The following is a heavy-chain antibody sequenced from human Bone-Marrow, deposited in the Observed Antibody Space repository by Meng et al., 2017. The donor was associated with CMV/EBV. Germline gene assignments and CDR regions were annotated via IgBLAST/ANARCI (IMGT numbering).Heavy chain of an antibody. CDR2: IYYSGST. D-gene: IGHD5-24*01. J-gene: IGHJ4*02. V-gene: IGHV4-59*01. Sequence: SETLSLTCTVSGGSISSYYWSWIRQPPGKGLEWIGYIYYSGSTNYNPSLKSRVTISVDTSKNQFSLKLSSVTAVDTAVYYCARGGLGGWPMDYWGQGTLVTVSS. CDR3: ARGGLGGWPMDY. CDR1: GGSISSYY.